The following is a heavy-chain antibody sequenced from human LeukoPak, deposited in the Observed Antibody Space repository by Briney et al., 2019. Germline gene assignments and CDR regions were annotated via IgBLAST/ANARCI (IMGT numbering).Heavy chain of an antibody. V-gene: IGHV3-21*01. CDR3: ARENPAVTTFDY. Sequence: GGSLRLSCAASGFTFSSYSMNWVRQAPGKGLEWVSSISSSSSYIYYADSVKGLFTISRDNAKNSLYLQMNSLRAEDTAVYYCARENPAVTTFDYWGQGTLVTVSS. D-gene: IGHD4-11*01. J-gene: IGHJ4*02. CDR2: ISSSSSYI. CDR1: GFTFSSYS.